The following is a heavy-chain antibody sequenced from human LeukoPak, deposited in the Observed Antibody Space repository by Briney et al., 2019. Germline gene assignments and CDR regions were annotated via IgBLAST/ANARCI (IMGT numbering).Heavy chain of an antibody. D-gene: IGHD6-19*01. CDR3: AKKYSSGWIDAFDI. CDR1: GYTFTGYY. CDR2: INPNSGST. V-gene: IGHV1-2*02. Sequence: ASVKVSCKASGYTFTGYYMHWVRQAPGQGLEWMGWINPNSGSTNYAQKFQGRVTMTRDTSISTAYMELRSLRSDDTAMYYCAKKYSSGWIDAFDIWGQGTMVTVSS. J-gene: IGHJ3*02.